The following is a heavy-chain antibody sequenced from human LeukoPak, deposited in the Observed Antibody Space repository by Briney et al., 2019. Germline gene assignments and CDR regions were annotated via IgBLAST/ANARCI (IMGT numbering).Heavy chain of an antibody. CDR2: IIPIFGTA. Sequence: ASVKVSCKASGGTFSSYAISWVRQAPGQGLEWMGGIIPIFGTANYAQKFQGRVTITADESTSTAYMELSSLRSEDTAVYYCARGRSGMYQLLAHFDYWGQGTLVTVSS. CDR3: ARGRSGMYQLLAHFDY. J-gene: IGHJ4*02. CDR1: GGTFSSYA. D-gene: IGHD2-2*01. V-gene: IGHV1-69*13.